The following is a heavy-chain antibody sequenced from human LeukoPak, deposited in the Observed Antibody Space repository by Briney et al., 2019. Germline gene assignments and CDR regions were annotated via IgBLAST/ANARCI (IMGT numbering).Heavy chain of an antibody. J-gene: IGHJ3*02. V-gene: IGHV4-59*01. Sequence: SETLSLTCTVSGGSISSYYWSWIRQPPGKGLEWIGYIYYSGSTNYNPSLKSRVTISVDTSKNQFSLKLSSVTAADTAVYYCARDRWGSTYAFDIWGQGTMVTVSS. CDR3: ARDRWGSTYAFDI. CDR2: IYYSGST. D-gene: IGHD3-16*01. CDR1: GGSISSYY.